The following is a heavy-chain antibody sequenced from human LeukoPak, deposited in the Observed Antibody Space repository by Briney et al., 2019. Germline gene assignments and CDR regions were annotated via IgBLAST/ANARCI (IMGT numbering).Heavy chain of an antibody. CDR2: IYHTGST. J-gene: IGHJ4*02. Sequence: SETLSLTCTVSGYSITSGYYWGWIRQPPGKGLEWIGSIYHTGSTYYNPSLKSRVTISVDTSKNQFSLKLSSVTAADTAVYYCARDALFGGDSNSWGRGTLVTVSS. D-gene: IGHD2-21*02. CDR1: GYSITSGYY. V-gene: IGHV4-38-2*02. CDR3: ARDALFGGDSNS.